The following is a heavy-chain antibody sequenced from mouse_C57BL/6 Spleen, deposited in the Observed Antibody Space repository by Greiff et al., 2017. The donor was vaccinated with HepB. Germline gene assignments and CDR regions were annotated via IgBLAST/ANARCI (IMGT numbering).Heavy chain of an antibody. CDR2: INYDGSST. J-gene: IGHJ3*01. V-gene: IGHV5-16*01. Sequence: DVQLVESEGGLVQPGSSMKLSCTASGFTFSDYYMAWVRQVPEKGLEWVANINYDGSSTYYLDSLKSRFIISRDNAKNILYLQMSSLKSEDTATYYCARGGTWFAYWGQGTLVTVSA. CDR3: ARGGTWFAY. CDR1: GFTFSDYY.